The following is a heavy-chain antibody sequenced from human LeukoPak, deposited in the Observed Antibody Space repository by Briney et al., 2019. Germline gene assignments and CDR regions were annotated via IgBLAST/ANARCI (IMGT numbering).Heavy chain of an antibody. D-gene: IGHD3-22*01. V-gene: IGHV4-30-4*01. CDR3: ARGDSSGYYWVY. CDR1: GGSISSGDYY. Sequence: SETLSLTCTVSGGSISSGDYYWSWIRQPPGKGLEWIGYIYYSGSTYYNPFLKSRVTISVDTSKNQFSLKLSSVTAADTAVYYCARGDSSGYYWVYWGQGTLVTVSS. CDR2: IYYSGST. J-gene: IGHJ4*02.